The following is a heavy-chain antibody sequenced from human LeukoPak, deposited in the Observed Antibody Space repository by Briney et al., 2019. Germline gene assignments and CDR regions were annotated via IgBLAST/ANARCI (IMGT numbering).Heavy chain of an antibody. J-gene: IGHJ4*02. V-gene: IGHV3-33*01. CDR3: ARGNRPVFDY. CDR2: IWYDGSNE. D-gene: IGHD1-14*01. CDR1: GFTFSSYG. Sequence: GGSLRLSCAASGFTFSSYGMHWVRQAPGKGLEWVAVIWYDGSNENYADSVKGRFTISRDNSKNTLYLQMNSLRAEDTAVFYCARGNRPVFDYWGQGSQVTVSS.